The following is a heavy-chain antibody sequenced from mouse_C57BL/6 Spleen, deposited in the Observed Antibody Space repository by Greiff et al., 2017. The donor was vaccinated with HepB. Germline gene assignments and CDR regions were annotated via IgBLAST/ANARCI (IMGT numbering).Heavy chain of an antibody. CDR3: ARKDGYYSDWYFDV. V-gene: IGHV3-6*01. Sequence: VQLKDSGPGLVKPSQSLSLTCSVTGYSITSGYYWNWIRQFPGNKLEWMGYISYDGSNNYNPSLKNRISITRDTSKNQFFLKLNSVTTEDTATYYCARKDGYYSDWYFDVWGTGTTVTVSS. J-gene: IGHJ1*03. CDR1: GYSITSGYY. CDR2: ISYDGSN. D-gene: IGHD2-3*01.